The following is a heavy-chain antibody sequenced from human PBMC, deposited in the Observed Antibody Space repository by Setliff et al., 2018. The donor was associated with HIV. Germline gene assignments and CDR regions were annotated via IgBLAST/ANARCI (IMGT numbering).Heavy chain of an antibody. CDR2: IYYSGST. V-gene: IGHV4-39*01. Sequence: SETLSLTCTVSGGSISSSSYYWGWIRQPPGKGLEWIGSIYYSGSTYYNPSLKSRVTLSVDTSKNQFFPRLSSVTAADTAVYYCARDFGVVIPQGRFDPWGQGTLVTVSS. CDR1: GGSISSSSYY. J-gene: IGHJ5*02. D-gene: IGHD3-3*01. CDR3: ARDFGVVIPQGRFDP.